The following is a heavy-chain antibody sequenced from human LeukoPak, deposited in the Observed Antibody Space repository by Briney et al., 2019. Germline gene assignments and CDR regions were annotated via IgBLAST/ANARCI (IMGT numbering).Heavy chain of an antibody. CDR3: ARDLATTDN. V-gene: IGHV3-74*01. J-gene: IGHJ4*02. CDR1: GFTFTSYW. CDR2: SNSDGRST. Sequence: RPGGSLRLSCSASGFTFTSYWMHWVRQAPGKGLVWVSRSNSDGRSTSYADSVKGRFTISRDNAKNTLYLQMNSLRAEDTALYYCARDLATTDNWGQGTLVTVSS. D-gene: IGHD1/OR15-1a*01.